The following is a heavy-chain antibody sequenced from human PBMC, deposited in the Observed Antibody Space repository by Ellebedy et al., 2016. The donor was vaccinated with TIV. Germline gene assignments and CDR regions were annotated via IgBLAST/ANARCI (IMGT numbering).Heavy chain of an antibody. J-gene: IGHJ3*02. D-gene: IGHD6-13*01. Sequence: LRLSCTVSGGSISTSDYYWSWIRQPPGKGLEWIGYIYYSGSTYYNPSLKSRVTISVDTSKNQFSLKLSSVTAADTALYYCARVDSSSWYLAFDIWGQGTMVTVSS. CDR1: GGSISTSDYY. CDR2: IYYSGST. CDR3: ARVDSSSWYLAFDI. V-gene: IGHV4-30-4*01.